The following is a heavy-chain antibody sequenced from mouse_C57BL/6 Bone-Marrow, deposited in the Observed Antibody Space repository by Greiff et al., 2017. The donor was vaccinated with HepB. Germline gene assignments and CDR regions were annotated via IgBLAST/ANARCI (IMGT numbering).Heavy chain of an antibody. J-gene: IGHJ2*01. CDR2: IDPETGGT. D-gene: IGHD4-1*01. V-gene: IGHV1-15*01. CDR3: TRKGANWEFDY. CDR1: GYTFTDYE. Sequence: QVQLKESGAELVRPGASVTLSCKASGYTFTDYEMHWVKQTPVHGLEWIGAIDPETGGTAYNQKFKGKAILTADKSSSTAYMELRSLTSEDSAVYYCTRKGANWEFDYWGQGTTLTVSS.